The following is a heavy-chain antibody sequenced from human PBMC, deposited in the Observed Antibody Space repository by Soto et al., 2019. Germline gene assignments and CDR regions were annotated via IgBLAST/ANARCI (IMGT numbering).Heavy chain of an antibody. V-gene: IGHV5-51*01. CDR2: IFPGDSDT. J-gene: IGHJ6*02. CDR3: ARSRRGAYSSGWYSPSGYYNYGIDV. D-gene: IGHD6-19*01. Sequence: KISCKGSGYSFTSYWIGWVRQMPGKGLEWTGIIFPGDSDTRYSPSLQGQVTISADTSISTAYLQWTSLKASDTAMYYCARSRRGAYSSGWYSPSGYYNYGIDVWGQGTKVTVSS. CDR1: GYSFTSYW.